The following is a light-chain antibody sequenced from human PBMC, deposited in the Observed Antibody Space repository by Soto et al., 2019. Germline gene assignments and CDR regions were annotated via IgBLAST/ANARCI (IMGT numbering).Light chain of an antibody. CDR2: EVR. J-gene: IGLJ2*01. V-gene: IGLV2-8*01. Sequence: QSALTQPASVSGSPGQSITISCTGTSSHVGGYNYVSWYQQHPGKAPKLMIYEVRERPSGVPDRFSGSKSGNTASLTVSGLQAEDEADYYCSSYAGNNNLLFGGGTKLTVL. CDR1: SSHVGGYNY. CDR3: SSYAGNNNLL.